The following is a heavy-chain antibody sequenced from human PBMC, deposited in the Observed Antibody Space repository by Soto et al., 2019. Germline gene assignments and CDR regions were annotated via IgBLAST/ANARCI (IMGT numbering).Heavy chain of an antibody. CDR2: ISGSGGST. J-gene: IGHJ4*02. Sequence: HPGGSLRLSCAASGFTFSSYAMSWVRQAPGKGLEWVSAISGSGGSTYYADSVKGRFTISRDNSKNTLYLQMNSLRAEDTAVYYCAKDLDGSYYHTSLFDYWGQGTLVTVSS. CDR1: GFTFSSYA. V-gene: IGHV3-23*01. D-gene: IGHD1-26*01. CDR3: AKDLDGSYYHTSLFDY.